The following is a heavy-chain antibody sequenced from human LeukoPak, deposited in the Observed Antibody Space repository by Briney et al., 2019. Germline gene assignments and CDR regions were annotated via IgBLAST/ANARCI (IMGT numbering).Heavy chain of an antibody. V-gene: IGHV4-30-2*01. CDR2: IYHSGST. D-gene: IGHD2-15*01. CDR1: GGPISIGGYL. Sequence: SQTLSLTCAVCGGPISIGGYLWSWIPQPPAKGLEWIGYIYHSGSTYYNPSLKSRVTISVDRSKNQFSLKLSSVTAADTAVYYCARATRCSGGSCAESRQYYFDYWGQGTLVTVSS. J-gene: IGHJ4*02. CDR3: ARATRCSGGSCAESRQYYFDY.